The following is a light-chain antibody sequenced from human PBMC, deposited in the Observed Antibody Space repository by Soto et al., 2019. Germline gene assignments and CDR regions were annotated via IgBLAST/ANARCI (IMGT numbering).Light chain of an antibody. CDR2: EDT. CDR3: CAFTSAGTWV. Sequence: QSALTQPASMSGSPGQSITISCTGTSSDVDPYNYVSWYQQHPGKAPKLLIYEDTKRPSGVSNRFSGSKSGNMASLTISGLQAEDEADYYCCAFTSAGTWVFGGGTKLTVL. V-gene: IGLV2-14*01. J-gene: IGLJ3*02. CDR1: SSDVDPYNY.